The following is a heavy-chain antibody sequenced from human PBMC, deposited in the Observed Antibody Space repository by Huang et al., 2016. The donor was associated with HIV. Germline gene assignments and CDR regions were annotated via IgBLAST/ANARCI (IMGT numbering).Heavy chain of an antibody. CDR1: GGSFSGYF. J-gene: IGHJ5*01. CDR3: AREIMISFGGPFDS. Sequence: QVQLEQWGAGLLKPSETLSLPCAVYGGSFSGYFWNWIRQSPGKGLEWIGQINHAGGTDYNPSLKSRATISVDTSKNQFSLRLTSVTAADTAIYYCAREIMISFGGPFDSWGHGNLVTVSS. CDR2: INHAGGT. V-gene: IGHV4-34*02. D-gene: IGHD3-16*01.